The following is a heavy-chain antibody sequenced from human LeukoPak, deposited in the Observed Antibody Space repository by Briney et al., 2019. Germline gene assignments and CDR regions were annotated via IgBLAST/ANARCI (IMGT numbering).Heavy chain of an antibody. Sequence: GGSLRLSCAASGFTFSGSTIFWARQASGKGLEWVGRIITKPNNYATSYVASVKGRFTISRDDSKNTAYLQMKSLKTEDTAVYYCARLGYSANSAVDYWGQGTLVTVSS. J-gene: IGHJ4*02. CDR1: GFTFSGST. CDR2: IITKPNNYAT. CDR3: ARLGYSANSAVDY. D-gene: IGHD4-23*01. V-gene: IGHV3-73*01.